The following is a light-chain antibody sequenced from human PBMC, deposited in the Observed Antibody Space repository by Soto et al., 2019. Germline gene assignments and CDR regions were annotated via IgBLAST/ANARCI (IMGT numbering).Light chain of an antibody. CDR2: GAS. V-gene: IGKV3-15*01. CDR3: QQYNIWPRTT. Sequence: EIVMTQSPATLAVSPGAGPTLSCLASQGVRTKVAWYQQKPGQPPRLTISGASTRAIGIPGRFSGSGSGTEFSLTISSLQPPDFAVYYCQQYNIWPRTTFGQGTRLEIK. CDR1: QGVRTK. J-gene: IGKJ5*01.